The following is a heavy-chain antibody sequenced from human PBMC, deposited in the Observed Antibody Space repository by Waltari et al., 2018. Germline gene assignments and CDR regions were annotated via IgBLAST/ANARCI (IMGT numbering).Heavy chain of an antibody. CDR1: GYTFTSYA. CDR2: INAGNGNT. CDR3: ARDYLTYCGGDCPFDY. J-gene: IGHJ4*02. V-gene: IGHV1-3*01. Sequence: QVQLVQSGAEVKKPGASVKVSCKASGYTFTSYAMHWVRQAPGQRLEWMGWINAGNGNTKYSQKFQGRVTITRDTAASTAYMELSSLRSEDTAVYYCARDYLTYCGGDCPFDYWGQGTLVTVSS. D-gene: IGHD2-21*01.